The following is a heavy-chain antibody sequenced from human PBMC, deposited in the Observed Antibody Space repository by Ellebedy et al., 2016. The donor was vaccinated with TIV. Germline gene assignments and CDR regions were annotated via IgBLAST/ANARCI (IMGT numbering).Heavy chain of an antibody. J-gene: IGHJ4*02. Sequence: MPSETLSLTCTVPGGSISSSNYYWGWSRQPPGKGLEWIGRIYYSGSTYYTPSLKSRVTISIDTSKNQFSLKLSSVTAADTAVYYCARQGYRGYSYGATYTPFDYWGQGTLVTVSS. CDR3: ARQGYRGYSYGATYTPFDY. CDR2: IYYSGST. V-gene: IGHV4-39*01. D-gene: IGHD5-18*01. CDR1: GGSISSSNYY.